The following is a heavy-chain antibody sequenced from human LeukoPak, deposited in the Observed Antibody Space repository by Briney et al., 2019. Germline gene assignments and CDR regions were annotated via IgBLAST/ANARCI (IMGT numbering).Heavy chain of an antibody. CDR2: IYYSGST. CDR1: GGSVSNSLYY. J-gene: IGHJ4*02. CDR3: ARVLREASWRSYDY. Sequence: SETLSLTCTVSGGSVSNSLYYWSWIRQPPGKGREWIGYIYYSGSTSYNPSLKSRVTVSIDTSKSQFSLKLNSVTSADTAVYYCARVLREASWRSYDYWGQGSLVTVSS. V-gene: IGHV4-61*01. D-gene: IGHD2-15*01.